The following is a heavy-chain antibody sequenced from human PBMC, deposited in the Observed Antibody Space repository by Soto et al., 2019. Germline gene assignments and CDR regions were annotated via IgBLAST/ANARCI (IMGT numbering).Heavy chain of an antibody. CDR1: GGSISSNY. CDR2: VYNSGST. V-gene: IGHV4-59*01. CDR3: ARYRREAVAGYTLDN. Sequence: KPSETLSLTXTVSGGSISSNYWTWIRQPPGKGLEWIGYVYNSGSTNYNPSLKSRVTISEDTSKSQFSLKVNSMTAADTAVYYCARYRREAVAGYTLDNWGQGILVTVSS. J-gene: IGHJ4*02. D-gene: IGHD6-13*01.